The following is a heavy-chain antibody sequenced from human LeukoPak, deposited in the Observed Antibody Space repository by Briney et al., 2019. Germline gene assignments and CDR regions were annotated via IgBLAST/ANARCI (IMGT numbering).Heavy chain of an antibody. CDR3: ARDRETYDLTTWDFDY. CDR1: GYTFTSYD. D-gene: IGHD3-16*01. J-gene: IGHJ4*02. V-gene: IGHV1-18*01. Sequence: GASVKVSCKASGYTFTSYDINWVRQATGQGLEWMGWMNPNSGNTNYAQKLQGRVTMTTDTSTSTAYMELRSLRSDDTAVYYCARDRETYDLTTWDFDYWGQGTLVTVSS. CDR2: MNPNSGNT.